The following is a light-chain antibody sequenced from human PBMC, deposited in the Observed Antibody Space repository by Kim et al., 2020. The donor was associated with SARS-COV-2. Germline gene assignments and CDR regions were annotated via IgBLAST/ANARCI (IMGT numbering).Light chain of an antibody. CDR2: DAS. CDR3: QHYTNWPLT. J-gene: IGKJ4*01. CDR1: QSVASN. V-gene: IGKV3-15*01. Sequence: VSPGERPTLSCGVSQSVASNLAWYQQKPGQSPRLVIYDASTRATGISARFSGSGSGTEFTLTISSLQSEDFAVYYCQHYTNWPLTFGGGTKVDIK.